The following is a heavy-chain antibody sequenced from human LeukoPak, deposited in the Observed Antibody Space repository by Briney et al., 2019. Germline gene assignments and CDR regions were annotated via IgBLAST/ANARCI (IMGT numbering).Heavy chain of an antibody. CDR3: AREGGNGDYDY. J-gene: IGHJ4*02. CDR2: ISSGGST. CDR1: GASISSSY. V-gene: IGHV4-4*07. D-gene: IGHD4-17*01. Sequence: SETLSLTCTVSGASISSSYCTWIRQPAGEGLEWIGRISSGGSTTYNPSFKSRVTMSLDTSKKQFSLNLTSVTAADTAVYYCAREGGNGDYDYWGQGTLVTVSS.